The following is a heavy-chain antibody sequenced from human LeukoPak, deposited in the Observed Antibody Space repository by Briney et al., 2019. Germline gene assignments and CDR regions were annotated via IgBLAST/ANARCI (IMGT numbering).Heavy chain of an antibody. Sequence: PGGSLRLSCTASGFTFGDYAMSWFRQAPGKGLEWVGFIRSKAYGGTTEYAASVKGRFTISRDDSKSIACLQMNSLKTEDTAVYYCTRESYGDYVDYWGQGTLVTVSS. J-gene: IGHJ4*02. V-gene: IGHV3-49*03. D-gene: IGHD4-17*01. CDR1: GFTFGDYA. CDR2: IRSKAYGGTT. CDR3: TRESYGDYVDY.